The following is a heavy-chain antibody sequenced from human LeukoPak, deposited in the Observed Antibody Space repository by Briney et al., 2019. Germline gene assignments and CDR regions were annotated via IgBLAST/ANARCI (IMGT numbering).Heavy chain of an antibody. J-gene: IGHJ4*02. Sequence: GESLKISCKGSGYSFTSYWIGWVRQMPGKGLEWMGIIYPGDSDTRYSPSFQGQVTISADKSISTAYLQWSSLKASDTAMYYCARRSRRVPRDGKDPGSSTSGQKGEMDYWGQGTLVTVSS. CDR3: ARRSRRVPRDGKDPGSSTSGQKGEMDY. D-gene: IGHD2-2*01. V-gene: IGHV5-51*01. CDR2: IYPGDSDT. CDR1: GYSFTSYW.